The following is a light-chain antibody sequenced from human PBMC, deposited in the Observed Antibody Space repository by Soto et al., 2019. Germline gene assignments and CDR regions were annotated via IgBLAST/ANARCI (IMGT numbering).Light chain of an antibody. CDR1: QSVSRN. CDR3: QQYHNWPIT. J-gene: IGKJ5*01. V-gene: IGKV3-15*01. Sequence: IVMTQSPATLSVSAGQRSTLSFSASQSVSRNLAWYQQKPGQAPRILMYDASTRATGISARFSGSGSGTEFTLTISSLQSEDFAVYYCQQYHNWPITFGQGTRLETK. CDR2: DAS.